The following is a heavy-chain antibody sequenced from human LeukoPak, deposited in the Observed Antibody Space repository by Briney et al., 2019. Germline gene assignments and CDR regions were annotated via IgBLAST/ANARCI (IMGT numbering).Heavy chain of an antibody. CDR1: GLPFSVTW. CDR2: LKSRVAGETA. CDR3: TTVNSGVHPSYFFDF. Sequence: TTGGSLRLYCAASGLPFSVTWMSWVRLVPGKGLEWIARLKSRVAGETADYATPVKGRFIVSRDDSKNTVYLQMNSLKTEDTAVYFCTTVNSGVHPSYFFDFWGHGTLVTVSS. D-gene: IGHD1-26*01. J-gene: IGHJ4*01. V-gene: IGHV3-15*01.